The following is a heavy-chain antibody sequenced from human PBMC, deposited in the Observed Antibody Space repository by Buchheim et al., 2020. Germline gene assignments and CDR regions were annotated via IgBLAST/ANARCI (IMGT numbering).Heavy chain of an antibody. D-gene: IGHD1-26*01. CDR3: VKNSGWFNT. CDR1: GFPFGNTY. Sequence: EFQLVDSGGDLVQPGRSLRLSCVASGFPFGNTYMSWVRQAPGKGLEWVSTISGQSDTTDYADSVRGRFTISRDNSKNSVHLQLNSLRVEDTAVYYCVKNSGWFNTWGPGTL. V-gene: IGHV3-23*04. J-gene: IGHJ5*02. CDR2: ISGQSDTT.